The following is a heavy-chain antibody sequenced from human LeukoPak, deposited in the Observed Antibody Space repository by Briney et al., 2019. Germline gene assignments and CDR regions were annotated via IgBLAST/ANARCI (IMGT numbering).Heavy chain of an antibody. J-gene: IGHJ4*02. Sequence: GGSLRLSCAASGFTFSSYGMTWVRQAPGKGLEWVSAISGSGGSTYYADSVKGRFTISRDNSNNTLYLQMNSLRAEDTAVYYCAKDRDASGVYYFVYWGQGTLVTVSS. D-gene: IGHD3-10*01. CDR2: ISGSGGST. V-gene: IGHV3-23*01. CDR3: AKDRDASGVYYFVY. CDR1: GFTFSSYG.